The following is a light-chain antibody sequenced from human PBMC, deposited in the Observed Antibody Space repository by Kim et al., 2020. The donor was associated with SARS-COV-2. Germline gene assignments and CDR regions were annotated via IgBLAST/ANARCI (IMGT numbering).Light chain of an antibody. V-gene: IGLV6-57*03. CDR3: QSYTHSHHWV. CDR1: HGGVASNY. CDR2: DYN. J-gene: IGLJ3*02. Sequence: TVTRHCTRTHGGVASNYVHWYQQRPGSVPTTVIYDYNQSPSGVPDLFSGSIDSSSNSASLSISGLKTADEADYYCQSYTHSHHWVFGGGTQLTVL.